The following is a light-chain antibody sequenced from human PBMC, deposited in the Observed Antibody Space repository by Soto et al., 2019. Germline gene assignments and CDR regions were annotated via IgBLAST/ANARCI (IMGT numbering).Light chain of an antibody. J-gene: IGKJ2*02. CDR3: QQYNNLPRT. CDR1: QSVFYSPNNKNY. V-gene: IGKV4-1*01. CDR2: WAS. Sequence: DIVLTQSPDSLAVSLGESATISCRSSQSVFYSPNNKNYLAWCQQKPGQPPKLLIYWASNRESGVPARFSGSGSETDFTLTISSLEAEDVAVYYCQQYNNLPRTFGQGTKLEIK.